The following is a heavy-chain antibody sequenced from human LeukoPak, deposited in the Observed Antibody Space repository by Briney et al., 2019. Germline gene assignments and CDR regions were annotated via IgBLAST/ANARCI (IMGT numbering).Heavy chain of an antibody. CDR1: GLTFSSHW. J-gene: IGHJ6*02. CDR3: FQSGGMDI. CDR2: INSDGSST. V-gene: IGHV3-74*01. Sequence: SGGSLRLSCAASGLTFSSHWMHWVRQAPGKGLVWVSRINSDGSSTNYADSVKGRFTISRDNAKNTLYLQMNSLRAEDTAVYFCFQSGGMDIWGQGTTVTVSS.